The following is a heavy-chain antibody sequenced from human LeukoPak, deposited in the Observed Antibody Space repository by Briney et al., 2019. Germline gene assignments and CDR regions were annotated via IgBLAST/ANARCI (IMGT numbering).Heavy chain of an antibody. V-gene: IGHV3-48*02. CDR1: GFTFGSYS. CDR2: ISRSSTTI. D-gene: IGHD2-21*02. J-gene: IGHJ4*02. CDR3: VRASGGDCYGH. Sequence: GGSLRLSCAASGFTFGSYSMNWVRQAPGQGLEWLSYISRSSTTIFYANSVKGRLTIYRDNAKNSLYLQMNSLRDEDTALYYCVRASGGDCYGHWGQGTLFTVSS.